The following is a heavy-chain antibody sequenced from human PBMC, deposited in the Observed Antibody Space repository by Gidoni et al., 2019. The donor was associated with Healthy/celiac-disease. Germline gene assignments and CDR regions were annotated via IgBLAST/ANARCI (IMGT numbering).Heavy chain of an antibody. V-gene: IGHV3-23*01. D-gene: IGHD2-15*01. CDR2: ISGSGGST. CDR1: GFPFSSYT. CDR3: AKDRAKSVVVVAATPLFY. Sequence: EVQLLESGGGLVQPGGSLRLSCAASGFPFSSYTMSWVRQAPGKGLEWVSAISGSGGSTYYADSVKGRFTISRDNSKNTLYLQMNSLRAEDTAVYYCAKDRAKSVVVVAATPLFYWGQGTLVTVSS. J-gene: IGHJ4*02.